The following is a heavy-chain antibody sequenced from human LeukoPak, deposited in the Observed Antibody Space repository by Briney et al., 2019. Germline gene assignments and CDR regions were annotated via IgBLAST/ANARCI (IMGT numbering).Heavy chain of an antibody. J-gene: IGHJ4*02. CDR3: ARQAGDRWSPFDY. V-gene: IGHV5-51*01. Sequence: GESLQISCKVSGYTFNTNWIGWVRQMPGKSLEWMGIIYPGNSDATYSPSSEGQVTISADKSISTAYLQWTSLKASDTAIYYCARQAGDRWSPFDYWGQGTRVTVSS. D-gene: IGHD2-15*01. CDR1: GYTFNTNW. CDR2: IYPGNSDA.